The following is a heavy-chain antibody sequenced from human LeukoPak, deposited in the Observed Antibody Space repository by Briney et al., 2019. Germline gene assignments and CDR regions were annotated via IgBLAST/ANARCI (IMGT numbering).Heavy chain of an antibody. Sequence: GASVKVSCKASGGTFSSYAISWVRQAPGQGLEWMGGIIPIFGTANYAQKSQGRVTITADESTSTAYMELSSLRSEDTAVYYCARANSGYDSCMFYWGQGTLVTVSS. V-gene: IGHV1-69*13. CDR2: IIPIFGTA. CDR1: GGTFSSYA. J-gene: IGHJ4*02. CDR3: ARANSGYDSCMFY. D-gene: IGHD5-12*01.